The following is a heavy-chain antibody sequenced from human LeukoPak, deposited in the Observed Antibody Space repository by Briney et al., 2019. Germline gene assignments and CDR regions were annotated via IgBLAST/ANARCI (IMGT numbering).Heavy chain of an antibody. D-gene: IGHD3-22*01. V-gene: IGHV4-59*01. Sequence: SETLSLTCTVSGGSISSYYWSWIRQPPGKGLEWIGYIYYSGSTNYNPSLKSRVTISVDTSKNQFSLKLSSATAADTAVYYCAREQWLETYYFDYWGQGTLVTVSS. CDR1: GGSISSYY. CDR2: IYYSGST. J-gene: IGHJ4*02. CDR3: AREQWLETYYFDY.